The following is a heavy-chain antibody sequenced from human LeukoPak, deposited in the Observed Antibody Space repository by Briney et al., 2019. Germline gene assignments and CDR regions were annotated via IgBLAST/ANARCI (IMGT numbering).Heavy chain of an antibody. Sequence: GASVKVSCKASGYTFTSYYMHWVRQAPGQGLEWMGIINPSGGSTSYAQKFQGRVTMTRDTSTSTVYMGLSSLRSEDTAVYYCARDGTFLVGVQSYYYYMDVWGKGTTVTVSS. D-gene: IGHD2-15*01. V-gene: IGHV1-46*01. CDR3: ARDGTFLVGVQSYYYYMDV. CDR2: INPSGGST. CDR1: GYTFTSYY. J-gene: IGHJ6*03.